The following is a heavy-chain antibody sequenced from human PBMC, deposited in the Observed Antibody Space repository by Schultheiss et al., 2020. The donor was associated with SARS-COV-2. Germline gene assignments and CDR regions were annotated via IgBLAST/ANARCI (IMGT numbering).Heavy chain of an antibody. Sequence: SETLSLTCTVSGGSISSYYWSWIRQPPGKGLEWIGYIYYSGSTNYNPSLKSRVTISVDTSKNQFSLKLSSVTAADTAVYYCARDIVVPAAGYGMDVWGQGTTVTGSS. CDR1: GGSISSYY. CDR2: IYYSGST. V-gene: IGHV4-59*01. J-gene: IGHJ6*02. CDR3: ARDIVVPAAGYGMDV. D-gene: IGHD2-2*01.